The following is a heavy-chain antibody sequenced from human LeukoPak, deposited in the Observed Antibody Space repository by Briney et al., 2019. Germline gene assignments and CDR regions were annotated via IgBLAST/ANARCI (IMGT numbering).Heavy chain of an antibody. CDR3: AIVMITFWGVIDP. CDR1: GYTFTGYY. CDR2: INPNSGGT. V-gene: IGHV1-2*02. Sequence: ASVKVSCKASGYTFTGYYMHWVRQAPGQGLEWMGWINPNSGGTNYAQKFQGRVTMTRDTSISTAYMELRRVRTDHPARYYFAIVMITFWGVIDPRGQGTLVTVSS. D-gene: IGHD3-16*01. J-gene: IGHJ5*02.